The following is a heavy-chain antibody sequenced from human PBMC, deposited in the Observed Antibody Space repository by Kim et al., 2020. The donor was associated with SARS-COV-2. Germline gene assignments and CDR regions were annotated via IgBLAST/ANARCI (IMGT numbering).Heavy chain of an antibody. V-gene: IGHV3-33*01. CDR3: ARDRGNAAFDV. CDR2: IWNDGSNE. J-gene: IGHJ3*01. CDR1: GFTFSNYG. Sequence: GGSLRLSCAASGFTFSNYGMHWVRQAAGKGLEWVAVIWNDGSNEGYADSVKGRFTISRDNSKNTLYLQMNSLRAEDTAVFYCARDRGNAAFDVWGQGTMVTVSS.